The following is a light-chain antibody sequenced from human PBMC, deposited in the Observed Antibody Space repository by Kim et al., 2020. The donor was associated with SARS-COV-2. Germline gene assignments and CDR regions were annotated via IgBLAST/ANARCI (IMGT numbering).Light chain of an antibody. V-gene: IGLV3-1*01. Sequence: SVSPGQTASITCSGNNLGSKYVSWYQQKPGQSPALVVHHDTQRASGIPERFSGSTSGTTATLTIGETQTLDEADYYCQAWDSMVEVFGGGTQLTVL. CDR3: QAWDSMVEV. CDR1: NLGSKY. CDR2: HDT. J-gene: IGLJ3*02.